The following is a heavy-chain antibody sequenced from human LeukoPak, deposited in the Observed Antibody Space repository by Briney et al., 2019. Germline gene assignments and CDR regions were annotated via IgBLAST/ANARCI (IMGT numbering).Heavy chain of an antibody. J-gene: IGHJ4*02. D-gene: IGHD3-22*01. CDR3: ARVFHNSSGYYPYYFDY. CDR1: GYTFTTYG. Sequence: ASVKVSCKASGYTFTTYGISWVRQAPGQGLEWMGWISAYNGNTNYAQKLQGRVTMTTDTSTSTAYMELRSLRSDDTAVYYCARVFHNSSGYYPYYFDYWGQGTLVTVSS. V-gene: IGHV1-18*01. CDR2: ISAYNGNT.